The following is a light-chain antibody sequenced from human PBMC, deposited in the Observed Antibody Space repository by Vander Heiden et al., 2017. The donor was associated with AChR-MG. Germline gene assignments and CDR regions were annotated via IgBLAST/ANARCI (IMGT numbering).Light chain of an antibody. J-gene: IGLJ3*02. V-gene: IGLV1-44*01. CDR1: TANIGNNA. CDR3: AAWDDSLDGSWV. CDR2: ANN. Sequence: QSVLTQPPSASGTPGQRVNISCSGSTANIGNNAVNWYQHLPGTAPKLLIYANNQRPSGVPDRVSGSKSGTSASLAISGLQSEDEADYFCAAWDDSLDGSWVFGGGTTLTVL.